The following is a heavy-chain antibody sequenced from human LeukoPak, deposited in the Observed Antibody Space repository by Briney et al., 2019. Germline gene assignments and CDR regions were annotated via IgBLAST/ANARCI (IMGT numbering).Heavy chain of an antibody. CDR1: GFTFSSYG. J-gene: IGHJ4*02. D-gene: IGHD6-19*01. V-gene: IGHV3-33*01. Sequence: GGSLRLSCAASGFTFSSYGMHWVRQAPGKGLEWVAVIWYDGSNKYYADSVKGRFTISRDNSKNTLYLQMNSLRAEDTAMYYCTTRSSSGWYSFWGQGALVTVSS. CDR2: IWYDGSNK. CDR3: TTRSSSGWYSF.